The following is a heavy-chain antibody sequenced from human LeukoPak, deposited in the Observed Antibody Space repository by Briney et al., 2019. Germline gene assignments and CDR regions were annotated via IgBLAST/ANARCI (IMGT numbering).Heavy chain of an antibody. CDR3: ARERRLSGMSYHFDY. CDR2: INTNTGNP. D-gene: IGHD1-26*01. J-gene: IGHJ4*02. CDR1: GYTFTSYA. Sequence: ASVKVSCKASGYTFTSYAMNWVRQAPGQGLEWMGWINTNTGNPTYAQGFTGRFVFSLDTPVSTAYLQISSLKAEDTAVYYCARERRLSGMSYHFDYWGQGTLVTVSS. V-gene: IGHV7-4-1*02.